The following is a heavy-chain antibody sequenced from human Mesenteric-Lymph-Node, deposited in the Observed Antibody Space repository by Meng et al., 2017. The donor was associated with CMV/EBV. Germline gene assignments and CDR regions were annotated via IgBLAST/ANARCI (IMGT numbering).Heavy chain of an antibody. CDR3: ATQGVAVADRYYYYYGMDA. CDR2: IDYSGST. Sequence: GSLRPSCPVSGGSVSSNTYYWSWLRQAPGKGLEWIAYIDYSGSTNYNPSLKSRVTISVDTSKNQFSLKLSSVTAADTAVYYCATQGVAVADRYYYYYGMDAWGQGTTVTVSS. CDR1: GGSVSSNTYY. D-gene: IGHD6-19*01. V-gene: IGHV4-61*01. J-gene: IGHJ6*02.